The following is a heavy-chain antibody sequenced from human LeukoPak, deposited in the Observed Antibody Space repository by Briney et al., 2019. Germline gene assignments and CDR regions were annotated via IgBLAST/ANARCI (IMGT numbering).Heavy chain of an antibody. CDR2: INSGGGVT. D-gene: IGHD1-1*01. J-gene: IGHJ4*02. CDR1: GFIFSAFG. V-gene: IGHV3-23*01. CDR3: ASSMGFWNAKFTSITD. Sequence: PGGSLRLSCAASGFIFSAFGMTWVRQPPGKGLEWVSAINSGGGVTYYADSVKGRFTISRDNSENTLFLQMDSLRAEDTAVYFCASSMGFWNAKFTSITDWGQGTQVTVSS.